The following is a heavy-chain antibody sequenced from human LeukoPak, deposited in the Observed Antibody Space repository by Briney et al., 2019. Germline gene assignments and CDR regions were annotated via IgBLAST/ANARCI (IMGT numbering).Heavy chain of an antibody. CDR2: IKQDGGEI. V-gene: IGHV3-7*01. CDR3: ARDLYSSSWYEGNFDY. Sequence: GGSLRLSCVASGFTFSSYWMSWVRQAPGKGLEWVANIKQDGGEIYYVDSVKGRFTISRDNAKNSLYLQMNSLRAEDTAVYYCARDLYSSSWYEGNFDYWGQGTLVTVSS. D-gene: IGHD6-13*01. CDR1: GFTFSSYW. J-gene: IGHJ4*02.